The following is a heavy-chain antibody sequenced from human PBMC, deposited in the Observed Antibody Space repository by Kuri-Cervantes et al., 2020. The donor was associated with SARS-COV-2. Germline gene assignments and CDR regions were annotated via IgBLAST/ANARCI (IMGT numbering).Heavy chain of an antibody. CDR1: GESFSGYY. CDR3: ARQVGYNYYHDAFDI. J-gene: IGHJ3*02. D-gene: IGHD5-24*01. V-gene: IGHV4-34*01. Sequence: GSLRLSCAFYGESFSGYYWNWIRQSPGKGLEWIGEVNHRGSTNYNPSLKSRVTISVDTSSKQFSLHPGSVTAADTAVYYCARQVGYNYYHDAFDIWGQGTMVTVSS. CDR2: VNHRGST.